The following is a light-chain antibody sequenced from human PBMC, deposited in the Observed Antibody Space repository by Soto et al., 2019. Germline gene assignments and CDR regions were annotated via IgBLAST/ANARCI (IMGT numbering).Light chain of an antibody. CDR1: QSVRSN. Sequence: DIVLTQSPGTLSLSPGERATLSCRASQSVRSNLAWYQQKPGQSPRLLIYGASTRATGIPARFSGSGSGTEFTLTISSLQSEDFAVYYCQQYNNWPPITFGQGTRLEIK. CDR2: GAS. CDR3: QQYNNWPPIT. J-gene: IGKJ5*01. V-gene: IGKV3-15*01.